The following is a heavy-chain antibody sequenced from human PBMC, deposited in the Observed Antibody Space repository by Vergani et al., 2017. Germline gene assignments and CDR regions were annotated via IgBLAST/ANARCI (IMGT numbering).Heavy chain of an antibody. CDR2: INHSGST. Sequence: QVQLQQWGAGLLKPSETLSLTCAVYGRSFSGYYWSWIRQPPGKGLEWSGEINHSGSTNYNPSLKSRVTISVDTSKNQFSLKLSSVTAADTAVYYCARKGYYYDSSGYYYYFDYWGQGTLVTVSS. CDR3: ARKGYYYDSSGYYYYFDY. CDR1: GRSFSGYY. J-gene: IGHJ4*02. V-gene: IGHV4-34*01. D-gene: IGHD3-22*01.